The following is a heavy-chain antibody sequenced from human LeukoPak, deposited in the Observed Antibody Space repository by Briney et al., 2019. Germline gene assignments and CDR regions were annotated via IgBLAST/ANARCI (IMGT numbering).Heavy chain of an antibody. CDR1: GFTFSSYA. J-gene: IGHJ4*02. D-gene: IGHD3-10*01. CDR3: AKRIAWFGEFADY. CDR2: ITASGRST. V-gene: IGHV3-23*01. Sequence: GGSLRLSCAASGFTFSSYAMSWVRQAPGKGLEWVSAITASGRSTYYADSVKGRFTISRDNSKNTLYLQMNSLRADDTAVYYCAKRIAWFGEFADYWGQGTLVTVSS.